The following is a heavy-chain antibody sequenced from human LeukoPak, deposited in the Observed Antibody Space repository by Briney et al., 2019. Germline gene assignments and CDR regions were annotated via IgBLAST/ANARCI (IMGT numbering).Heavy chain of an antibody. D-gene: IGHD4-11*01. CDR3: ARGGGTVRHYYYYMDV. CDR1: GYTFTSYY. Sequence: ASVKVSCKXSGYTFTSYYMHWVRQAPGQGLEWMGIINPSGGSTSYPQKFQGRVTMTRDTSTSTVYMELSSLRSEDTAVYYCARGGGTVRHYYYYMDVWGKGATVTVSS. CDR2: INPSGGST. V-gene: IGHV1-46*03. J-gene: IGHJ6*03.